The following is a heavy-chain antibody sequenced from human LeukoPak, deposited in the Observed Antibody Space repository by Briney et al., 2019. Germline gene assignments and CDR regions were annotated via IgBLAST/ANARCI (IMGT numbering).Heavy chain of an antibody. J-gene: IGHJ4*02. CDR1: GYTFTSYG. Sequence: GASVKVPCKASGYTFTSYGISWVRQAPGQGLEWMGWISAYNGNTNYAQKLQGRVTMTTDTSTSTAYMELRSLRSDDTAVYYCARDYYDSSGYFTQPNDYWGQGTLVTVSS. D-gene: IGHD3-22*01. CDR3: ARDYYDSSGYFTQPNDY. CDR2: ISAYNGNT. V-gene: IGHV1-18*01.